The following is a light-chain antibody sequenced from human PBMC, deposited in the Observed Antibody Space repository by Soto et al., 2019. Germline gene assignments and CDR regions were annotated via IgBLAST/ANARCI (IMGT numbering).Light chain of an antibody. CDR1: QSISKY. V-gene: IGKV1-39*01. CDR3: QQSYSPPFT. Sequence: DIQMTQSPSPLSASVGDRVTITCRASQSISKYLNWYQQKPGSAPKLLIYSASSLQSGVPSRFSGSWSGTNFPLTISSLQPEDVATYCCQQSYSPPFTFGPGTKVDI. J-gene: IGKJ3*01. CDR2: SAS.